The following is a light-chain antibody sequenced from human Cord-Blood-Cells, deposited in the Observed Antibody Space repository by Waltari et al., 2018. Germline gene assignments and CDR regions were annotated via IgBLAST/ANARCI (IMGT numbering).Light chain of an antibody. CDR1: SRDVGGYNY. Sequence: QSALTQPASVSGSPGRSITISCPGTSRDVGGYNYFSWYQQHPGKAPKLMIYDVSNRPSGVSNRFSGSKSGNTASLTISGLQAEDEADYYCSSYTSSTLYVFGTGTKVTVL. CDR3: SSYTSSTLYV. CDR2: DVS. J-gene: IGLJ1*01. V-gene: IGLV2-14*01.